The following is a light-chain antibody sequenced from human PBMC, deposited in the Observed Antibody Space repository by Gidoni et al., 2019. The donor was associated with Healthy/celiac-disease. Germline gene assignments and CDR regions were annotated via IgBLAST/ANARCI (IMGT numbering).Light chain of an antibody. CDR2: GAS. CDR3: QQYNNWPLIT. Sequence: EIVMTQSPATLSVSPGERATLSCRASQSVRSNLAWYQQKPGQAPRLLIYGASTRATGIPARFSGSGSGTEFTLTISSLQSEDFAVDYCQQYNNWPLITFGQGTRLEMK. V-gene: IGKV3-15*01. J-gene: IGKJ5*01. CDR1: QSVRSN.